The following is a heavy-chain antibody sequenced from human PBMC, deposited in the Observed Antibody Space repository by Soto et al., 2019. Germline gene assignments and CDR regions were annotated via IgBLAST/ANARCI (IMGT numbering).Heavy chain of an antibody. J-gene: IGHJ1*01. V-gene: IGHV3-23*01. CDR2: VSGSGVTT. CDR1: GFTFNTYA. D-gene: IGHD3-9*01. Sequence: EVRLLESGGGLVQPGGSLRLSCAASGFTFNTYAMNWVRQAPGKGLEWVSAVSGSGVTTYYADSVKGRFTISRDNSKNTPYLKMNSLRTEDTDVYYCAKDVPYDILTGIKYFQDWGQGTLVTVSS. CDR3: AKDVPYDILTGIKYFQD.